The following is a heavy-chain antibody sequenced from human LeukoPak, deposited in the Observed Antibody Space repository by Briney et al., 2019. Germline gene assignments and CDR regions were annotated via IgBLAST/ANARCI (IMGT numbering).Heavy chain of an antibody. CDR2: ITAGNGNT. CDR1: GYTFTSYA. J-gene: IGHJ4*02. D-gene: IGHD1-7*01. CDR3: ASSREGRVDSETRLVDY. V-gene: IGHV1-3*01. Sequence: ASVKVSCKASGYTFTSYAMHWVRQAPGQRLELMGGITAGNGNTKYSQNFQGRVTITRDTSASTAYMELRSLRSEDTAVYYCASSREGRVDSETRLVDYWGQGTLVTVSS.